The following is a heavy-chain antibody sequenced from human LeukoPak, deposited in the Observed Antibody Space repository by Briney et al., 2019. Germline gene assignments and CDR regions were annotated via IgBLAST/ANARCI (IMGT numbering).Heavy chain of an antibody. CDR3: ARRPYDSSGYYSVPSHLDY. Sequence: GGSLRLSCAASGFTFSIYWMTWVRQAPGKGLEWVANIKQDGSAKYYVDSLRGRFSISRDNVKNSLFLQMNSLSAEDTAVYYCARRPYDSSGYYSVPSHLDYWGQGTLVTVSS. CDR2: IKQDGSAK. CDR1: GFTFSIYW. D-gene: IGHD3-22*01. J-gene: IGHJ4*02. V-gene: IGHV3-7*01.